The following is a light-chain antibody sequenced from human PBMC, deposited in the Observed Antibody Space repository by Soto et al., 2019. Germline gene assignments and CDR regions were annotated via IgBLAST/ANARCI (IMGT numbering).Light chain of an antibody. V-gene: IGKV3-20*01. CDR2: GAS. CDR3: QQYGNSPIT. CDR1: QSVSSTY. J-gene: IGKJ5*01. Sequence: EIVLTQSAGTLSLSPGGRATLSCRASQSVSSTYLAWYQQKPGQAPRLLIYGASSRATGIPDRFSGSGSATDFTLTISRLEPEDFAVYYCQQYGNSPITFGQGTRLEIK.